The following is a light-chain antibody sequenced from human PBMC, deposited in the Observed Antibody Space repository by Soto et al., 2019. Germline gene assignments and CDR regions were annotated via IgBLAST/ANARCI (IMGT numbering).Light chain of an antibody. J-gene: IGLJ1*01. Sequence: QSVLTQPAPVSGSPGQSITISCTGTSSDVGSYNLVSWYQQHPGKAPKLMIYEVSKRPSGVSNRFSGSKSGNTASLTISGLQAEDEADYYCCSYAGSSPPFVFGTGTKVTVL. CDR2: EVS. CDR3: CSYAGSSPPFV. CDR1: SSDVGSYNL. V-gene: IGLV2-23*02.